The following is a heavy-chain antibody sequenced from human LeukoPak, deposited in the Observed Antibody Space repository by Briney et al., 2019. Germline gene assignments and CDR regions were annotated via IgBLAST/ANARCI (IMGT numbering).Heavy chain of an antibody. CDR1: GGSFSGYY. CDR2: INHSGST. J-gene: IGHJ5*02. CDR3: ARLTSEGGSYYSYNWFDP. D-gene: IGHD3-10*01. V-gene: IGHV4-34*01. Sequence: KPSETLSLTCAVYGGSFSGYYWSWIRQPPGKGPEWIGEINHSGSTNYNPSLKSRVTISVDTSKNQFSLKLSSVAAADTAVYYCARLTSEGGSYYSYNWFDPWGQGTLVTVSS.